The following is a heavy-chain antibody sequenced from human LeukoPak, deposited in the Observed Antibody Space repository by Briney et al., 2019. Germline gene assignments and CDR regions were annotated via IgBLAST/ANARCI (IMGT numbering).Heavy chain of an antibody. CDR2: IYYSGST. CDR1: GGSISSTSYY. CDR3: ARRVATTYYYYMDV. V-gene: IGHV4-39*01. J-gene: IGHJ6*03. Sequence: PSETLSLTCTVSGGSISSTSYYWGWIRQPPGKGLEWIGSIYYSGSTYYNPSLKSRVTISVDTSKNQFSLKLSSVTAADTAVYYCARRVATTYYYYMDVWGKGTTVTAPS. D-gene: IGHD4-11*01.